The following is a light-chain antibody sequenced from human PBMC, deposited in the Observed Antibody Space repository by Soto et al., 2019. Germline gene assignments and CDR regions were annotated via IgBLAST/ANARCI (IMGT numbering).Light chain of an antibody. CDR2: AVS. V-gene: IGLV2-14*03. CDR3: ISYTDRQSYL. CDR1: SSDIGSYNH. Sequence: QPALTEPACVSWSPGQSITISCIGTSSDIGSYNHVALYQQFPGKSRKLMIYAVSDRPPGGSDRFSGSKSGITASLTISGLQTEDEADYYCISYTDRQSYLFGTGTKVTVL. J-gene: IGLJ1*01.